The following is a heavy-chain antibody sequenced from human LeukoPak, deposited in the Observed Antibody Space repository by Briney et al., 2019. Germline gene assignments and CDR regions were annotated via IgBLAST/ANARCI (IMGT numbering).Heavy chain of an antibody. CDR2: IRSKANSYAT. V-gene: IGHV3-73*01. CDR1: GFTFSGSA. J-gene: IGHJ6*02. D-gene: IGHD6-19*01. CDR3: TRLGEKAVAGDYYYYGMDV. Sequence: PGGSLRLSCAASGFTFSGSAMHWVRQASGKGLEWVGRIRSKANSYATAYAASVKGRFTISRDDSKNTAYLQMNSLKTEDTAVYYCTRLGEKAVAGDYYYYGMDVWGQGTTVTVSS.